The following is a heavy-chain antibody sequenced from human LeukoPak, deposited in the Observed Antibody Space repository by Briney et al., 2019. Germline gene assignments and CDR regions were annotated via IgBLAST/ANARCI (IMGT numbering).Heavy chain of an antibody. D-gene: IGHD1-26*01. CDR2: ISSSSSYI. J-gene: IGHJ3*02. CDR3: ARDHSPRSDAFDI. V-gene: IGHV3-21*01. CDR1: GFTFSSYS. Sequence: GGSLRLSCAASGFTFSSYSMNWVRQAPGKGLEWVSSISSSSSYIYYADSVKGRFTISRDNAKNSLYLQMNSLRAEDTAVYYCARDHSPRSDAFDIWGQGTMVTVSS.